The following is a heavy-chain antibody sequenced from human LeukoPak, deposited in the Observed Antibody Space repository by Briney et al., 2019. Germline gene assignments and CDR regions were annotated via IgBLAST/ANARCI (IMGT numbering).Heavy chain of an antibody. CDR3: ARDSMLRY. V-gene: IGHV4-59*01. J-gene: IGHJ4*02. D-gene: IGHD3-10*02. CDR1: GDSINIYH. CDR2: IYYSAIT. Sequence: SETLSLTCTISGDSINIYHWNWIRQPPGKGLEWIGYIYYSAITKYNPSLKSRVTISLDTSKNHFSLNLTSVTAADTAVYYCARDSMLRYWGQGILVTVSS.